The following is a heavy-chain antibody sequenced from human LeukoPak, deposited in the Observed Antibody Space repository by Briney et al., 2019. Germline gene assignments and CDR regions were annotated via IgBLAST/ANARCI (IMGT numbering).Heavy chain of an antibody. CDR1: GGSFGGYY. CDR3: ARAVKGSSWFFDY. CDR2: INHSGST. D-gene: IGHD6-13*01. Sequence: PETLSLTCAVYGGSFGGYYWSWIRQPPGKGLEWIGEINHSGSTNYNPSLKSRVTISVDTSKNQFSLKLSSVTAADTAVYYCARAVKGSSWFFDYWGQGTLVTVSS. J-gene: IGHJ4*02. V-gene: IGHV4-34*01.